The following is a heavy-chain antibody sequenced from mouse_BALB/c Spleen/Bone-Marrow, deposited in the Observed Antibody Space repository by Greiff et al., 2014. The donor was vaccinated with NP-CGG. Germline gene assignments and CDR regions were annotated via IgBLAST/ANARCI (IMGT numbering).Heavy chain of an antibody. D-gene: IGHD2-10*02. CDR3: ARREYGNYVAY. CDR2: IWGDGST. J-gene: IGHJ3*01. V-gene: IGHV2-6-7*01. Sequence: QVQLQQSGPDLVAPSQSLSITCTVSGFSLTGYGVNWVRQPPGKGLEWLGMIWGDGSTDYNSALKSRLSISKDNSKSQVFLKMNSLQTDDTARYYCARREYGNYVAYWGQGTLVTVSA. CDR1: GFSLTGYG.